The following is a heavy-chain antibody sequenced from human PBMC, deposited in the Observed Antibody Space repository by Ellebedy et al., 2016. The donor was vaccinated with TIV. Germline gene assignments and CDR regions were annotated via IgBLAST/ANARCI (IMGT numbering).Heavy chain of an antibody. V-gene: IGHV3-23*01. J-gene: IGHJ4*02. CDR1: GFTFSDYV. Sequence: GESLKISCAASGFTFSDYVMAWVRQVPGKGLEWVSAVAERDGRTFYADSVKGRFTISRDNAKNSLYLQMNNLRVEDTAVYYCARAHYWGQGTLVTVSS. CDR2: VAERDGRT. CDR3: ARAHY. D-gene: IGHD3-10*01.